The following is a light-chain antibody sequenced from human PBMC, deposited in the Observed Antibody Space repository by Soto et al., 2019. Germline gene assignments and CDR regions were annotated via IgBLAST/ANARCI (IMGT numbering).Light chain of an antibody. CDR3: QQYNTWLWT. CDR1: QSVNAN. Sequence: EVVMTQSPATLSVSPGERATLSCRASQSVNANLAWYQQMPGQAPRLLIHGASNRATGIPARFSGSGFGTGFILTISSLQSEDFAVYYCQQYNTWLWTFGQGTKVEI. CDR2: GAS. V-gene: IGKV3-15*01. J-gene: IGKJ1*01.